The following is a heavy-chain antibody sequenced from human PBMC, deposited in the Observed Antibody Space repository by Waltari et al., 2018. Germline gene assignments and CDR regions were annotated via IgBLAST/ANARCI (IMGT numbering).Heavy chain of an antibody. J-gene: IGHJ5*02. CDR3: ALDRCRWLYLDT. V-gene: IGHV4-4*02. D-gene: IGHD2-15*01. CDR2: VHGRGRT. Sequence: QLQESSPGLVQPSGTSHPICPDPGDSMQITYRWSWVRKTAVKGLEWRGQVHGRGRTNYEPSFAGRVTMSLDAAAYHVALKLTSATAADTALYLCALDRCRWLYLDTWGQGTLVTVSP. CDR1: GDSMQITYR.